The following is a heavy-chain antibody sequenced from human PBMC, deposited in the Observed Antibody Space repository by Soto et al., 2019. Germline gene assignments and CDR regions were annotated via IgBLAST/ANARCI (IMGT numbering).Heavy chain of an antibody. CDR2: IRGGGDYT. CDR1: GFTFSNYA. J-gene: IGHJ4*02. Sequence: RGSLRLSCAASGFTFSNYAMSWVRQAPGKGLEWVSAIRGGGDYTYYADSVKGRFTISRDNSKTTMFLQMNSLRADDTAVYYCARDMRGAFDYWGQGNLVTVSS. V-gene: IGHV3-23*01. D-gene: IGHD3-16*01. CDR3: ARDMRGAFDY.